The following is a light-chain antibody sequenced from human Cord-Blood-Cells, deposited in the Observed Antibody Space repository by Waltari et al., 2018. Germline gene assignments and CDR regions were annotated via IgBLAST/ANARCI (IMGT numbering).Light chain of an antibody. J-gene: IGKJ4*01. Sequence: DIQMTQSPSSLSASVGDRVTITCRASQSISSYLNWYQQKPGKAPKLLIYAASSLQSGVPSRFSGSVSGTDVTLTISSLQPEDFATYYCQQSYSTPRTFGGGTKVEIK. CDR3: QQSYSTPRT. CDR1: QSISSY. V-gene: IGKV1-39*01. CDR2: AAS.